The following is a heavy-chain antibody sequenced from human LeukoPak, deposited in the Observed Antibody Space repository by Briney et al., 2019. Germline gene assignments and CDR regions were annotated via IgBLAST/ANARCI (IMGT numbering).Heavy chain of an antibody. V-gene: IGHV4-39*01. CDR3: ARHSPDYGSGTYFDY. D-gene: IGHD3-10*01. CDR2: IYYSGST. CDR1: GGSISSSSYY. J-gene: IGHJ4*02. Sequence: SETLSLTCTVSGGSISSSSYYWGWIRQPPGKGLEWIGSIYYSGSTYYNPSLKSRVTISVDTSKNQFSLKLSSVTAADTAVYYCARHSPDYGSGTYFDYWGQGALVTVSS.